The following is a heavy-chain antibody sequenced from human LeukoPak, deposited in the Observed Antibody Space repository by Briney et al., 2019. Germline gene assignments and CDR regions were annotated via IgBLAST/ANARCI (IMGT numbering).Heavy chain of an antibody. V-gene: IGHV4-4*02. CDR2: IYHSGST. J-gene: IGHJ3*02. CDR1: GGSISSSNW. D-gene: IGHD2-2*01. CDR3: ATQAYCSGTSCKAFDI. Sequence: SETLPLTCAVSGGSISSSNWWSWVRQPPGKGLEWIGEIYHSGSTNYNPSLKSRVTISVDKSKNQFSLKLSSVTAADTAVYYCATQAYCSGTSCKAFDIWGQGTMVTVSS.